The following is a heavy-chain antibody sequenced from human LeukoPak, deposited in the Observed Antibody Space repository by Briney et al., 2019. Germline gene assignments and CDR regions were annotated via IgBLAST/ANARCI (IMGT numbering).Heavy chain of an antibody. CDR1: AFAFSIYS. CDR2: ITGSSSNI. J-gene: IGHJ4*02. Sequence: GGSLRLSCAASAFAFSIYSLNWVRQTPGKRLEWVSYITGSSSNILYADSVKGRFTISRDNAKSSLYLQMNRLRDEDTAVYYCATSRDWRVESWGRGISVTVSS. CDR3: ATSRDWRVES. V-gene: IGHV3-48*02. D-gene: IGHD2-21*02.